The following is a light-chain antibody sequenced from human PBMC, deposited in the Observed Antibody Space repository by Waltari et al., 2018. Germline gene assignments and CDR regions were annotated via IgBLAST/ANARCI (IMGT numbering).Light chain of an antibody. Sequence: DIQMTQSPSTLSASVGDRVTITCRASQNINNWLAWYQQTPGRAPKLLIYEASSLESGVPSKFRGSGPGTLFTLTITSLQPDDVALYYCQQYKTFSRTFGQGTQVEIK. J-gene: IGKJ1*01. CDR2: EAS. V-gene: IGKV1-5*01. CDR3: QQYKTFSRT. CDR1: QNINNW.